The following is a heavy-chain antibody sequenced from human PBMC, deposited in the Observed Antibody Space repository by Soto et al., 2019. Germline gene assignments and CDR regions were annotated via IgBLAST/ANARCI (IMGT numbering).Heavy chain of an antibody. CDR2: ISIYTGKR. V-gene: IGHV1-18*01. D-gene: IGHD4-17*01. CDR1: GYTFNSAG. CDR3: ARDRIPNFGDYGRFDY. Sequence: QVQLVQSGAEVKKPGASVKVSCKASGYTFNSAGIVWVRQAPGQGLEWMGWISIYTGKRNYAQKFQGRVTMTTDTSTSTAYMELRSLRSNATAVYYCARDRIPNFGDYGRFDYWGQGSLVTVSP. J-gene: IGHJ4*02.